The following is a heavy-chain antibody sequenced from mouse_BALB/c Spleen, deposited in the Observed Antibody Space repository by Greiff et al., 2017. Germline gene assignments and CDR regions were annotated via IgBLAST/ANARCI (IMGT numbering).Heavy chain of an antibody. J-gene: IGHJ3*01. V-gene: IGHV3-2*02. CDR3: ARGPDSAWFAY. CDR1: GYSITSDYA. CDR2: ISYSGST. D-gene: IGHD2-4*01. Sequence: EVQLVESGPGLVKPSQSLSLTCTVTGYSITSDYAWNWIRQFPGNKLEWMGYISYSGSTSYNPSLKSRISITRDTSKNQFFLQLNSVTTEDTATYYCARGPDSAWFAYWGQGTLVTVAA.